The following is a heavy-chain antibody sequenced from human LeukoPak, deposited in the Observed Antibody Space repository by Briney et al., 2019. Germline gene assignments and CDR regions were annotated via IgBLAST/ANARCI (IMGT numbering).Heavy chain of an antibody. CDR2: IIPILGIA. Sequence: SVKVSCKASGGTFSSYAISWVRQAPGQGLEWMGRIIPILGIANYAQKFQGRVTITADKSTSTAYMELSSLRSEDTAVYYCARDRIVVVPAAPNWFDPWGQGTLVTVSS. D-gene: IGHD2-2*01. V-gene: IGHV1-69*04. J-gene: IGHJ5*02. CDR1: GGTFSSYA. CDR3: ARDRIVVVPAAPNWFDP.